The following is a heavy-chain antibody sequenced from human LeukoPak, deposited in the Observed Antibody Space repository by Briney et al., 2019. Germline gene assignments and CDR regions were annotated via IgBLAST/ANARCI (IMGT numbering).Heavy chain of an antibody. CDR1: GYSISGGYY. CDR2: IYHSGST. CDR3: ARHRRGVRTYYDILTGYSTHDY. D-gene: IGHD3-9*01. J-gene: IGHJ4*02. Sequence: SETLSLTCAVSGYSISGGYYWAWIRPPPGKGRAWSGIIYHSGSTYYNTSLKSRVTISVDTSKNQFSLKLSSVTAADTAVYSCARHRRGVRTYYDILTGYSTHDYWGQGTLVTVSS. V-gene: IGHV4-38-2*01.